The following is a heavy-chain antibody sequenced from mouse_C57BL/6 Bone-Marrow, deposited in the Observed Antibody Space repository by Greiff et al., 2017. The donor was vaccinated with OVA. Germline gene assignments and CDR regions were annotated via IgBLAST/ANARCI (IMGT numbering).Heavy chain of an antibody. D-gene: IGHD2-3*01. V-gene: IGHV1-55*01. J-gene: IGHJ3*01. CDR3: ASRGDGCSIY. Sequence: QVQLQQPGAELVKPGASVKMSCKASGYPFPSYWITCVKHRPGPGLEWIGDFYPGSGSTNYNEQFKSNAPLPVATSSSTAYMQISSLTSEDSAVYDCASRGDGCSIYWGQGTLVTVSA. CDR2: FYPGSGST. CDR1: GYPFPSYW.